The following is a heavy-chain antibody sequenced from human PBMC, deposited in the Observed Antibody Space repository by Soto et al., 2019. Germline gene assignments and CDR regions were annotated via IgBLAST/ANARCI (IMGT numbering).Heavy chain of an antibody. V-gene: IGHV2-26*01. CDR1: GFSLSNARMG. CDR2: IFSNDEK. CDR3: ARFEGYSYGWACNRWFDP. D-gene: IGHD5-18*01. Sequence: QVTLKESGPVLVNPTETLTLTCTVSGFSLSNARMGVSWIRQPPGKALEWLAHIFSNDEKSYSTSLKSRLTITKDTSKSQVVLTMTNMDPVDTATYYCARFEGYSYGWACNRWFDPWGQGTLVTVSS. J-gene: IGHJ5*02.